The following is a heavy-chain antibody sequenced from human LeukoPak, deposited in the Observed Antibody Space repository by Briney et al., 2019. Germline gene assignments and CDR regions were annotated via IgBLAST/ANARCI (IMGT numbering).Heavy chain of an antibody. V-gene: IGHV1-69*13. CDR1: GGTFSSYA. Sequence: GASVKVSCTASGGTFSSYAISWVRQAPGQGLEWMGGIIPIFGTANYAQKFQGRVTITADESTSTAYMELSSLRSEDTAVYYCAPAGLYSSGWYNPVDYWGQGTLVTVSS. CDR2: IIPIFGTA. J-gene: IGHJ4*02. D-gene: IGHD6-19*01. CDR3: APAGLYSSGWYNPVDY.